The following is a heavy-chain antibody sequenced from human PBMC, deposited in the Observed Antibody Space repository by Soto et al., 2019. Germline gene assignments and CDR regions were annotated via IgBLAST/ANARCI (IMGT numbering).Heavy chain of an antibody. CDR1: GGSISSYY. CDR2: IYYSGST. V-gene: IGHV4-59*08. CDR3: ARRGGEHNDAFDI. D-gene: IGHD3-16*01. Sequence: SETLSLTCTVSGGSISSYYWSWIRQPPGKGLEWIGYIYYSGSTNYNPSLKSRVTISVDTSKNQFSLKLSSVTAADTAVYYCARRGGEHNDAFDIWGQGTMVTVSS. J-gene: IGHJ3*02.